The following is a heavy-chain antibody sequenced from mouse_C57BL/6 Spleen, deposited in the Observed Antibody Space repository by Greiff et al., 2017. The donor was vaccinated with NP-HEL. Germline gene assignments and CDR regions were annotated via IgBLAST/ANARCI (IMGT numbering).Heavy chain of an antibody. D-gene: IGHD1-1*02. Sequence: EVKLVESGGGLVKPGGSLKLSCAASGFTFSDYGMHWVRQAPGKGLEWVAYISSGSSTIYYADTVKGRVTISRDNAKNTLFLQMTSLRSEDTAMYYCARRNIWDYFDYWGQGTTLTVSS. CDR1: GFTFSDYG. CDR2: ISSGSSTI. CDR3: ARRNIWDYFDY. V-gene: IGHV5-17*01. J-gene: IGHJ2*01.